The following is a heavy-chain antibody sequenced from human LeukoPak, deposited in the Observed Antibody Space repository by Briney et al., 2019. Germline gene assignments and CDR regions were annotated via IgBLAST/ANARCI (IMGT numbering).Heavy chain of an antibody. CDR3: AISRYSSGWYREYYYYYMDV. CDR1: GFTFSSYG. D-gene: IGHD6-19*01. Sequence: PGGSLRLSXAASGFTFSSYGMHWVRQAPGKGLEWVAFIRYDGSNKYYADSVKGRFTISRDNSKYTLYLQMNSLRAEDTAVYYCAISRYSSGWYREYYYYYMDVWGKGTTVTVSS. CDR2: IRYDGSNK. J-gene: IGHJ6*03. V-gene: IGHV3-30*02.